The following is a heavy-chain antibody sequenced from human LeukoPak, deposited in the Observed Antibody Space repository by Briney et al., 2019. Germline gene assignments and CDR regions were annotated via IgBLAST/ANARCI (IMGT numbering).Heavy chain of an antibody. V-gene: IGHV1-69*05. D-gene: IGHD3-10*01. CDR3: ARTYGSGNRRLDY. J-gene: IGHJ4*02. CDR2: IIPIFGTA. CDR1: GGTFSSYA. Sequence: SVKVSCKASGGTFSSYAISWVRQAPGQGLEWMGGIIPIFGTANYAQKLQGRVTMTTDTSTSTAYMELRSLRSDDTAVYYCARTYGSGNRRLDYWGQGTLVTVSS.